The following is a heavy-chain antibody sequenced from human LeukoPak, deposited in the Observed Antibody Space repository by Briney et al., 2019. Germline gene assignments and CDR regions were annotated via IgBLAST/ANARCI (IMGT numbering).Heavy chain of an antibody. CDR2: INPNSGGT. Sequence: ASVKVSCKASGYSFTGYYMHWVRQAPGQGLEWVGWINPNSGGTNYAQKFQGRVTMTRDTSISTAYMELSGLRSDDTAVYYCARDPPEAVRGVISPYWYFDLWGRGTLVTVSS. J-gene: IGHJ2*01. V-gene: IGHV1-2*02. CDR1: GYSFTGYY. CDR3: ARDPPEAVRGVISPYWYFDL. D-gene: IGHD3-10*01.